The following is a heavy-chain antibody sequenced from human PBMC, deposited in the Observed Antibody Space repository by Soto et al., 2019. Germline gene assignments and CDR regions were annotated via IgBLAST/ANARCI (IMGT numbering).Heavy chain of an antibody. CDR1: GFIVSDKY. CDR3: AIDPGHSSGSVSFDP. J-gene: IGHJ5*02. Sequence: EVQLVESGGGLIQPGGSLRLSCAASGFIVSDKYMTWVRQAPGKGLEWVSGIHRDGTTYYSDSVKGRCTISRDKSKYTLYLQMSSLRVEDTAMYHCAIDPGHSSGSVSFDPWGQGTLVTVSS. D-gene: IGHD3-10*01. CDR2: IHRDGTT. V-gene: IGHV3-53*01.